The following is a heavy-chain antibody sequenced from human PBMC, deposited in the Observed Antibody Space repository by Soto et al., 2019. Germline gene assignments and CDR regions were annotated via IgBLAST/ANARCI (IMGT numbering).Heavy chain of an antibody. CDR2: INPSDSYT. V-gene: IGHV5-10-1*01. J-gene: IGHJ4*02. D-gene: IGHD2-2*02. CDR3: ARLGYCTGTSCYTFDA. CDR1: GYSFTSYL. Sequence: PXESLKISWQGSGYSFTSYLVVWVRQRPGKGLEWMGRINPSDSYTTYSPSFQGHVTIATDKSFGTAYLQWSGLKASDTAMYYCARLGYCTGTSCYTFDAWGQGTLVTVSS.